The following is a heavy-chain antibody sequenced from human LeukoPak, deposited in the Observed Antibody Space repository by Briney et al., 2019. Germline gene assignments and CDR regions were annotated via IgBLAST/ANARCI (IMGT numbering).Heavy chain of an antibody. D-gene: IGHD1-26*01. CDR1: GYTFSRYD. CDR2: TNVGNGNT. V-gene: IGHV1-3*01. J-gene: IGHJ4*02. CDR3: ARVGATALFDY. Sequence: ASVKVSCKASGYTFSRYDMHWERQAPAQRQEWMWWTNVGNGNTKYSQKFQGRVTIPRDTAANTAYMELSSLRSEDTAVYYCARVGATALFDYWGQGTLVTVSS.